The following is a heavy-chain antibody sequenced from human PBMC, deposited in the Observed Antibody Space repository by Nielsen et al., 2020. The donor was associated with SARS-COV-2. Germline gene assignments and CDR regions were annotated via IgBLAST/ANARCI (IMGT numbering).Heavy chain of an antibody. J-gene: IGHJ6*02. V-gene: IGHV3-9*01. D-gene: IGHD6-19*01. CDR3: ARDSIAVAGTEDYYYYGMDV. CDR2: ISWNSGSI. CDR1: GFTFDDYA. Sequence: SLKISCAASGFTFDDYAMHWVRQAPGKGLEWVSGISWNSGSIGYADSVKGRFTISRDNAKNSLYLQMNSLRAEDTAVYYCARDSIAVAGTEDYYYYGMDVWGQGTTVTVSS.